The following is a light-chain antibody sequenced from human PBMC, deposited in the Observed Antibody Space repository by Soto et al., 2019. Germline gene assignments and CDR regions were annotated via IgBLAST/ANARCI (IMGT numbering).Light chain of an antibody. CDR1: SASVSANYY. Sequence: QTVVTQEASRSVSPGTTVPLTCGLRSASVSANYYPSWYQPTPGQAPRTLIYNTNTRSSGVPDGFSGSLLGNKAALTITGSHADDESDYACVLYMGGGIGVFGGGTELTV. CDR3: VLYMGGGIGV. CDR2: NTN. V-gene: IGLV8-61*01. J-gene: IGLJ3*02.